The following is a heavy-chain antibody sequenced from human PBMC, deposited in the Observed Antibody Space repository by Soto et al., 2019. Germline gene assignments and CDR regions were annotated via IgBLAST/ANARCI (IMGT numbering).Heavy chain of an antibody. CDR3: AKANYAYSSGWYEFDY. CDR1: GFTFSSYG. Sequence: GVSLRLSCAASGFTFSSYGMHWVRQAPGKGLEWVAVISYDGSNKYYADSVKGRFTISRDNSKNTLYLQMNSLRAEDTAVYYCAKANYAYSSGWYEFDYWGQGTLVTVSS. CDR2: ISYDGSNK. D-gene: IGHD6-19*01. J-gene: IGHJ4*02. V-gene: IGHV3-30*18.